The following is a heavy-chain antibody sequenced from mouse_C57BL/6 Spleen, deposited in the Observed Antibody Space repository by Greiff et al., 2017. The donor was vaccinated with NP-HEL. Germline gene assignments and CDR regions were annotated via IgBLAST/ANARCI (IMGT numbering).Heavy chain of an antibody. CDR1: GYSITSGYY. CDR2: ISYDGCN. J-gene: IGHJ2*01. D-gene: IGHD1-1*01. V-gene: IGHV3-6*01. Sequence: LQESGPGLVKPSQSLSLTCSVTGYSITSGYYWNWIRQFPGNKLEWMGYISYDGCNNYNPYLKNRISITRDTSKNQFFLKLNSVTTEDTATFYGAREPSIYYYGSSHCDYWGQGTTLTVAS. CDR3: AREPSIYYYGSSHCDY.